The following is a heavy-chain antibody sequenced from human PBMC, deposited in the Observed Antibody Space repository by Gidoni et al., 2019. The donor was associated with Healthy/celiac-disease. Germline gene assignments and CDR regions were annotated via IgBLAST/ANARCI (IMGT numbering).Heavy chain of an antibody. CDR3: AKGSTSGRVTEWYY. CDR2: ISGSGGST. J-gene: IGHJ4*02. CDR1: GFTFSSYA. Sequence: EVQLLESGGGLVQPGGSLRLSCAASGFTFSSYAMRWVRQAPGKGLEWVSAISGSGGSTYYADSVKGRFTISRDNSKNTLYLQMNSLRAEDTAVYYCAKGSTSGRVTEWYYWGQGTLVTVSS. D-gene: IGHD1-1*01. V-gene: IGHV3-23*01.